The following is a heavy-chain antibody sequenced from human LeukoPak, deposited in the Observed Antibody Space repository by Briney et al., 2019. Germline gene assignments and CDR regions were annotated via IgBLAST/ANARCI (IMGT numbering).Heavy chain of an antibody. J-gene: IGHJ6*02. CDR1: GGSISSNNHF. CDR3: AIHLTLRIAAAGRSHYYCAMDV. CDR2: IYYSGYT. D-gene: IGHD6-13*01. V-gene: IGHV4-39*01. Sequence: SETLSLTCTVSGGSISSNNHFWGWVRQPPGKGLEWIGTIYYSGYTYYNPSLESRLTISVDTSKNQFSLNLTSITAAAPAIYSCAIHLTLRIAAAGRSHYYCAMDVWVPGTTVTV.